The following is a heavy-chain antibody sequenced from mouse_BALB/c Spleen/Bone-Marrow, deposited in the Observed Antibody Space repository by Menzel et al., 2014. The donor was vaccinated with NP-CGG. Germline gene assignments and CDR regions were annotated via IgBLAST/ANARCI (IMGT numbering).Heavy chain of an antibody. J-gene: IGHJ2*01. Sequence: EVHLQQSGAELVKPGASVRWSCTASGFNIKYTYMHWVKQRPDQGLEWIGRIDPANGNAKHDPKFQGKAAITADTSSNTTYLQLSSLTSEDTAVYYCAIYFYFDYWGQGTPLTVSS. D-gene: IGHD2-3*01. CDR3: AIYFYFDY. CDR2: IDPANGNA. V-gene: IGHV14-3*02. CDR1: GFNIKYTY.